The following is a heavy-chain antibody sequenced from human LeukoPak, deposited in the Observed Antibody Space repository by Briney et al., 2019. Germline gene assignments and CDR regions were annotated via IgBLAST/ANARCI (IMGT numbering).Heavy chain of an antibody. J-gene: IGHJ4*02. CDR1: GFIFSNYV. CDR3: TTDVRLLWFGELFNY. Sequence: GGSLRLSCAASGFIFSNYVMNWVRQAPGKGLEWVGRIKSKTDGGTTDYAAPVKGRFTISRDDSKNTLYLQMNSLKTEDTAVYYCTTDVRLLWFGELFNYWGQGTLVTVSS. CDR2: IKSKTDGGTT. V-gene: IGHV3-15*07. D-gene: IGHD3-10*01.